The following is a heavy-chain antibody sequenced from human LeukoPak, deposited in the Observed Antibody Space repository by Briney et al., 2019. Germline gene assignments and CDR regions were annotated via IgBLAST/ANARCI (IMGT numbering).Heavy chain of an antibody. CDR3: ARVLAVAGNGAFDI. CDR1: GGSISSYY. J-gene: IGHJ3*02. V-gene: IGHV4-59*01. Sequence: SETLSLTCTVSGGSISSYYWSWIRQPPGKGLEWIGYIYYRGYTNYNPSLKSRVTISVDTSKKQFSLKLSSVTAVDTAVYYCARVLAVAGNGAFDIWGQGTMVTVSS. CDR2: IYYRGYT. D-gene: IGHD6-13*01.